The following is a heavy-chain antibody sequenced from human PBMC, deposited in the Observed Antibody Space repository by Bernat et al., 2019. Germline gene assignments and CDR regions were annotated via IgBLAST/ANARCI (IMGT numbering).Heavy chain of an antibody. Sequence: QLQLQESGPGLVKPSETLSLTCTVSGGSISSSSYYWSWIRQHPGKGLEWIGYIYYSGSTYYNPSLKSRVTISVDTSKNQFSLKLSSVTAADTAVYYCARAYWRGRLFRKTDAFDIWGQGTMVTVSS. CDR1: GGSISSSSYY. J-gene: IGHJ3*02. CDR2: IYYSGST. V-gene: IGHV4-31*03. D-gene: IGHD2-8*02. CDR3: ARAYWRGRLFRKTDAFDI.